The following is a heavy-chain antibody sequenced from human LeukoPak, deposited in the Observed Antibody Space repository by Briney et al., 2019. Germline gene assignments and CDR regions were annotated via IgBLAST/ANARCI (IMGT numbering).Heavy chain of an antibody. V-gene: IGHV3-23*01. CDR2: ISGSGGST. Sequence: PGGSLRLSCAASGFTFSSYAMSWVRQAPGKGLEWVSAISGSGGSTYYAGSVKGRFTISRDNSKNTLYLQMNSLRAEDTAVYYCAKDPVDIVVVTATSYYWGQGTLVTVSS. D-gene: IGHD2-21*02. CDR1: GFTFSSYA. CDR3: AKDPVDIVVVTATSYY. J-gene: IGHJ4*02.